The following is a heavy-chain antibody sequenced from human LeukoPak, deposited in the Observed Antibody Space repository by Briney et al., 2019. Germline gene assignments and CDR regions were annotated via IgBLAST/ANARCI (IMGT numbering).Heavy chain of an antibody. J-gene: IGHJ4*02. Sequence: PGGSLRLSCAASGFPFSNNVMTWVRQAPGRGLDWLSAISGGGGDAYYADSVKGRFTISRDNSKNILYLQMSSLTAEGTAVYYCAKTFPYGTTWFGFCDYWGQGALVTVSS. CDR2: ISGGGGDA. CDR1: GFPFSNNV. CDR3: AKTFPYGTTWFGFCDY. D-gene: IGHD3-10*01. V-gene: IGHV3-23*01.